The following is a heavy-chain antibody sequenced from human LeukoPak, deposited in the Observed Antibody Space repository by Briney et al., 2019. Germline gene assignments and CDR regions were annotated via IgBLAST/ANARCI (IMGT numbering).Heavy chain of an antibody. J-gene: IGHJ4*02. D-gene: IGHD3-22*01. Sequence: SETLSLTCTVSGGSISSYYWSWIRQPPGKGLEWIGYIYYSGSTNYNPSLKSRVTISVDTSKNQFSLKLSSVTAADTAVYYCASTYLYYYDSSGYFPFDYWGQGTLVTVSS. CDR3: ASTYLYYYDSSGYFPFDY. V-gene: IGHV4-59*01. CDR2: IYYSGST. CDR1: GGSISSYY.